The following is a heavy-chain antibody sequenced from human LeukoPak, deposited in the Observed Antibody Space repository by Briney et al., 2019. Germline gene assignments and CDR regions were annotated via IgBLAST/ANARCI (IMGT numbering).Heavy chain of an antibody. CDR2: ISGSGGST. Sequence: PGGSLRLSCVASGFTFSNNAMSWVRQAPGKGLEWVSGISGSGGSTYYADSGKGRFTISRDNSKNTLYLQMNSLRADDTAVYYCAKDHDSKHPLFDCWGQGTLVTVSS. D-gene: IGHD2-15*01. J-gene: IGHJ4*02. V-gene: IGHV3-23*01. CDR3: AKDHDSKHPLFDC. CDR1: GFTFSNNA.